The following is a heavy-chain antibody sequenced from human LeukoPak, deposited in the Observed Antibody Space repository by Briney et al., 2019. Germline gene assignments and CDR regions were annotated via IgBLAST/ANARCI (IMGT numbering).Heavy chain of an antibody. CDR3: ARVMVAGKLDY. CDR1: GYTFTGYY. Sequence: GASVKVSCKASGYTFTGYYMHWVRQAPGQGLEWMGRINPNSGGTNYAQKFQGRVTTTRDTSISTAYMELSRLRSDDTAVYYCARVMVAGKLDYWGQGTLVTVSS. CDR2: INPNSGGT. V-gene: IGHV1-2*06. D-gene: IGHD6-19*01. J-gene: IGHJ4*02.